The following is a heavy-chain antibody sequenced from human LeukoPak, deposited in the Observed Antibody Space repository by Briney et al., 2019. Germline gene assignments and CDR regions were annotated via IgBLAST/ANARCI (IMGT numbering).Heavy chain of an antibody. CDR1: GGSISSSRYY. CDR2: IYYSGST. V-gene: IGHV4-39*07. D-gene: IGHD6-13*01. J-gene: IGHJ5*02. Sequence: PSETLSLTCTVSGGSISSSRYYWGWIRQPPGKGLEWIGCIYYSGSTYYNPSLKSRVIISVDTSKNQFSLKLSSVTAADTAVYYCASTALAAAVLRLPNWFDPWGQGTLVTVSS. CDR3: ASTALAAAVLRLPNWFDP.